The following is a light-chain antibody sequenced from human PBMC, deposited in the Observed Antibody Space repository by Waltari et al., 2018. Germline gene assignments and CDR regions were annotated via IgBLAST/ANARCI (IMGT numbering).Light chain of an antibody. J-gene: IGKJ4*01. Sequence: DIQVTQSPSFLSASVRDRVTITCRASQGISNYLARYQQKPVKAPKLLIYSESTLQSGVPSRFSGSGSGTEFSLTLRSLQPEDFATYYCQQLNRYPLTFGGGTKVEIK. CDR1: QGISNY. V-gene: IGKV1-9*01. CDR2: SES. CDR3: QQLNRYPLT.